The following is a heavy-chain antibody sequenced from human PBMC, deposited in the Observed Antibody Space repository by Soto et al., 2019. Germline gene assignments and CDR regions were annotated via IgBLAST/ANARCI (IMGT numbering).Heavy chain of an antibody. Sequence: SETLSLTCAVSGDSVTSNVWWSWVRQPPGKGLEWIGEAYHNGLTDYNPSLKSRVTMSVDTSKNKFSLKLTSLTAADTDIYYCARDAAVPGESDRFDYWGQGTLVTVSS. J-gene: IGHJ4*02. V-gene: IGHV4-4*02. CDR1: GDSVTSNVW. CDR2: AYHNGLT. D-gene: IGHD6-19*01. CDR3: ARDAAVPGESDRFDY.